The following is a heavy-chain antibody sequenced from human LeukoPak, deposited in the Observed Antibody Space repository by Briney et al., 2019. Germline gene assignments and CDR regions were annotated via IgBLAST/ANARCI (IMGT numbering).Heavy chain of an antibody. D-gene: IGHD3-10*01. CDR2: ISYDGSNK. CDR3: AKDDYYGSGSYYYYYYGMDV. V-gene: IGHV3-30*18. CDR1: GFTFSSYV. Sequence: PGGSLRLSCAASGFTFSSYVMHWVREAPGKGLEWVAVISYDGSNKYYADSVKGRFTISRDNSKNTLYLQMNSLRAEDTAVYYCAKDDYYGSGSYYYYYYGMDVWGKGTTVTVSS. J-gene: IGHJ6*04.